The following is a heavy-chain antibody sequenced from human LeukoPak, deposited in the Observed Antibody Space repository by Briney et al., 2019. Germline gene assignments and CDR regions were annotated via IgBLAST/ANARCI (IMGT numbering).Heavy chain of an antibody. V-gene: IGHV1-69*13. CDR3: ASSYCSSTSCYVPYNWFDP. J-gene: IGHJ5*02. CDR1: GGTFSSYA. D-gene: IGHD2-2*01. Sequence: SVKVSCKASGGTFSSYAISWVRQAPGQGLEWMGGIIPIFGTANYAQKFQGRVTITADESTSTAYMELSSLRSEDTAVYYCASSYCSSTSCYVPYNWFDPWGQGTLVIVSS. CDR2: IIPIFGTA.